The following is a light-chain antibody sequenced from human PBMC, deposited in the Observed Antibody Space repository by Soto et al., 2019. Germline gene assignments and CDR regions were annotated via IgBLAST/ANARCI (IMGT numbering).Light chain of an antibody. V-gene: IGLV1-47*01. CDR3: AAWDDSLSGYV. J-gene: IGLJ1*01. Sequence: QSALTQPPSASGTPGQRVTISCFGGRSNIGGNYVYWYQQLPGTAPKLLIHRNNQRPSGVPDRLSGSKSGTSASLVISGLRSEDEADYYCAAWDDSLSGYVFGTGTKLTVL. CDR2: RNN. CDR1: RSNIGGNY.